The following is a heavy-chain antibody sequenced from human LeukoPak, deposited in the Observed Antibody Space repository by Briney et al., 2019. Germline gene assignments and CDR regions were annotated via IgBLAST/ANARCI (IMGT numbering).Heavy chain of an antibody. CDR2: IIPIFGTA. V-gene: IGHV1-69*06. CDR3: ARVRELWSAVVSYYFDY. Sequence: SVKVSCKASGGTFSSYAISWVRQAPGQGLEWMGGIIPIFGTANYAQKFQGRVTITADKSTSTAYMELSSLRSEDTAVYYCARVRELWSAVVSYYFDYWGQGTLVAVSS. D-gene: IGHD5-18*01. CDR1: GGTFSSYA. J-gene: IGHJ4*02.